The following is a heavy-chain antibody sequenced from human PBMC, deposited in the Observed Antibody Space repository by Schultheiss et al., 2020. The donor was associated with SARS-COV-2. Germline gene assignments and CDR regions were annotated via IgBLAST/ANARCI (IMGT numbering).Heavy chain of an antibody. CDR3: ARAPRVAVAGTGFDY. CDR2: ISSSSSYI. Sequence: GGSLRLSCAASGFTVSSNYMSWVRQAPGKGLEWVSSISSSSSYIYYADSVKGRFTISRDNAKNSLYLQMNSLRAEDTAVYYCARAPRVAVAGTGFDYWGQGTLVTVSS. J-gene: IGHJ4*02. CDR1: GFTVSSNY. V-gene: IGHV3-21*01. D-gene: IGHD6-19*01.